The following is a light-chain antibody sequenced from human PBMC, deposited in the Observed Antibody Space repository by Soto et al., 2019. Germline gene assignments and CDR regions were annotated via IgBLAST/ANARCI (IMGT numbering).Light chain of an antibody. J-gene: IGLJ3*02. V-gene: IGLV2-8*01. Sequence: QSVLTQPPSASGSPGQSVPISCTGTSSDVGRYKYASWYQQYPGKAPKVMIYEVNKRPSGVPDRFSGSKSGNTASLTVSGLQTEDEDHYYCSSLAGSSKLVFGGGTKVAVL. CDR1: SSDVGRYKY. CDR2: EVN. CDR3: SSLAGSSKLV.